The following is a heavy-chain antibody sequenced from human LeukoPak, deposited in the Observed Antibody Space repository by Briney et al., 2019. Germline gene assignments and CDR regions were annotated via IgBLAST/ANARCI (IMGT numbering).Heavy chain of an antibody. CDR1: GGTFSSYA. J-gene: IGHJ4*02. D-gene: IGHD3-22*01. CDR3: ARCERTYYYDSSGQ. CDR2: IIPIFGTA. V-gene: IGHV1-69*05. Sequence: SVKVSCKASGGTFSSYANSWVRQAPGQGLEWMGGIIPIFGTANYAQKFQGRVTITTDESTSTAYMELSSLRSEDTAVYYCARCERTYYYDSSGQWGQGTLVTVSS.